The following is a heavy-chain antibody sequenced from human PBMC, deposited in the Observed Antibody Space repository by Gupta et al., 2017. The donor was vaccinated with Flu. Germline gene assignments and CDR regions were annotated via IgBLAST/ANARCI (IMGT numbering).Heavy chain of an antibody. CDR2: ISMRGGL. Sequence: CAASGFTFSGYDMSWVRQAPGNGLEWVYFISMRGGLYYTESVKGRFTCSRDNAKKSVYTQIDSLRAEDTAVDDCERGHCDSWGQGTLVTVSS. CDR3: ERGHCDS. J-gene: IGHJ5*01. CDR1: GFTFSGYD. V-gene: IGHV3-48*03.